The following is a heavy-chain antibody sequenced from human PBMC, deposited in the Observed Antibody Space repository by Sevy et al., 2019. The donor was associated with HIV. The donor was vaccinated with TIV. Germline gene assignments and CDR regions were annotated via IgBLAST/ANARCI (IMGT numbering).Heavy chain of an antibody. J-gene: IGHJ6*02. D-gene: IGHD3-16*01. CDR3: ARDRLGSWNPMQRTDYYGTDV. CDR1: GDSVSSNSAA. V-gene: IGHV6-1*01. Sequence: SQTLSLTCAISGDSVSSNSAAWNWIRQSPSRGLEWLGRTYYRSKWYNDYAVSVKSRITINPDTSKNQFSLQLNSVTPEDTAVYYCARDRLGSWNPMQRTDYYGTDVWGQGTTVTVSS. CDR2: TYYRSKWYN.